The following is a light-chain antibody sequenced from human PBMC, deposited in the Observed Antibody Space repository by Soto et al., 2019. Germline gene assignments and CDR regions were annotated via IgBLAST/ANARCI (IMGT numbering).Light chain of an antibody. CDR2: AAS. J-gene: IGKJ2*01. Sequence: AIQMTQSPSSLSASVGDRVTITCRASQGIRNELGWYQQKPGKAPKLLIYAASCLQSGATSRFSGGGSGVDFTLTISVLQPEDVATYYCLQDYNQPRTFGQVTKLEIK. V-gene: IGKV1-6*01. CDR3: LQDYNQPRT. CDR1: QGIRNE.